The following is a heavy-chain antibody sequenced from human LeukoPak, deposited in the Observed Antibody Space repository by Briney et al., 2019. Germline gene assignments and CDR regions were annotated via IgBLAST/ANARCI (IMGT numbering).Heavy chain of an antibody. CDR1: GGSISSYY. Sequence: SETLSLTCTVSGGSISSYYWSWIRQPPGKGLEWIGYIYYSGSTNYNPSLKSRVTISGDTSKIQFSLKLSSVTAADTAVYYCARSSYYHGADAFDIWGQGTMVTVSS. CDR2: IYYSGST. CDR3: ARSSYYHGADAFDI. D-gene: IGHD3-3*02. J-gene: IGHJ3*02. V-gene: IGHV4-59*01.